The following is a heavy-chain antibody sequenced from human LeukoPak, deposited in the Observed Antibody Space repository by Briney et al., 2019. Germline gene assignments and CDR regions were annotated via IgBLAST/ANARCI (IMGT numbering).Heavy chain of an antibody. CDR1: GYTFTGYY. J-gene: IGHJ4*02. CDR3: ARTGGMEYYDFTFDY. V-gene: IGHV1-46*01. CDR2: INPSGGST. D-gene: IGHD3-3*01. Sequence: ASVTVSCKASGYTFTGYYMHWVRQAPGQGLEWMGLINPSGGSTSYAQKFQGGVTMTRDTSTSTVYMELSSLRSEDTAVYYCARTGGMEYYDFTFDYWGQGTLVTVSS.